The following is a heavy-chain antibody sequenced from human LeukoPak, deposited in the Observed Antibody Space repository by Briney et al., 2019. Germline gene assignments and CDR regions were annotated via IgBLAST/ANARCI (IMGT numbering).Heavy chain of an antibody. D-gene: IGHD6-13*01. CDR2: IWYDGSNK. V-gene: IGHV3-33*01. CDR3: AREGSSWYSNWFDP. CDR1: GFTFSSYG. J-gene: IGHJ5*02. Sequence: GRSLRLSCAASGFTFSSYGMHWVRQAPGKGLEWVAVIWYDGSNKYYADSVKGRFTISRDNSKNTLYLQMNSLRAEDTAVYCCAREGSSWYSNWFDPWGREPWSPSPQ.